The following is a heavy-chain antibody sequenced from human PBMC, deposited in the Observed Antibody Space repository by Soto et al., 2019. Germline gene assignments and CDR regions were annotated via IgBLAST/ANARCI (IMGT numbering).Heavy chain of an antibody. D-gene: IGHD3-10*01. Sequence: GGSLRLSCAASGFTFSSYAMSWVRQAPGKGLEWVSAVSGSGGRTYYADSVKGRFTFSRDNSKNTLYLQMNSLRAEDTAVYFCARDRDYYGSGSYISWGQGTLVTVSS. CDR2: VSGSGGRT. V-gene: IGHV3-23*01. CDR1: GFTFSSYA. J-gene: IGHJ4*02. CDR3: ARDRDYYGSGSYIS.